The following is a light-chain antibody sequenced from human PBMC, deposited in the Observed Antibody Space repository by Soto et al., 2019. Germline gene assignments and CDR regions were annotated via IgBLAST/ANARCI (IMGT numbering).Light chain of an antibody. Sequence: EIVITQSPATLSFSPWETSSLSFMASQSAGNFLAWYQQKPGQAPRLLIYYISTRATGIPARFSGSGSGTEFTLTINSLQSEDSAVYYCQQHNQWPITFGQGTRLEIK. V-gene: IGKV3D-15*01. CDR1: QSAGNF. CDR2: YIS. J-gene: IGKJ5*01. CDR3: QQHNQWPIT.